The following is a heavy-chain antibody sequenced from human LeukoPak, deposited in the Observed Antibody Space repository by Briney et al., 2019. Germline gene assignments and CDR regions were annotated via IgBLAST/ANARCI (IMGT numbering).Heavy chain of an antibody. CDR2: ISGRAGAGNT. CDR3: ARGDSSGPDYYYYMDV. V-gene: IGHV3-23*01. D-gene: IGHD6-19*01. J-gene: IGHJ6*03. CDR1: GFTISSYG. Sequence: GGTLRLSCAASGFTISSYGMNWVRQAPGKGLEWVSGISGRAGAGNTYYADSVKGRLTISRDNAKNSLYLQMNSLRDEDTAVYYCARGDSSGPDYYYYMDVWGKGTTVTISS.